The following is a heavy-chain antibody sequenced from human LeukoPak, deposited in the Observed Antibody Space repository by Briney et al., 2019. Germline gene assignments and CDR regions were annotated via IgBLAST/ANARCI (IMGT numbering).Heavy chain of an antibody. CDR2: MNPSSGNT. V-gene: IGHV1-8*01. CDR3: ARDFQEAPDY. CDR1: GYTFTSYD. J-gene: IGHJ4*02. Sequence: ASVKVSCKASGYTFTSYDINWVRQATGQGLEWMGWMNPSSGNTGYAQKFQGRVTMTRDASISTAYMELSRLRSDDTAVYYCARDFQEAPDYWGQGTLVTVSS.